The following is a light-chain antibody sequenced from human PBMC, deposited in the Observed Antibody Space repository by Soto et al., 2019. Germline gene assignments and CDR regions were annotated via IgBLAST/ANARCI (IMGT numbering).Light chain of an antibody. Sequence: DIQMTQSPSTLSASIGDRVTLTCRASQSLTGRLAWYQQKPGRPPKLLIYDASSLESGVPSRFSGSESGTEFTLTISSLRPDDFATFYCQQYKVYPYTFGQGTRLDI. CDR2: DAS. CDR3: QQYKVYPYT. CDR1: QSLTGR. J-gene: IGKJ2*01. V-gene: IGKV1-5*01.